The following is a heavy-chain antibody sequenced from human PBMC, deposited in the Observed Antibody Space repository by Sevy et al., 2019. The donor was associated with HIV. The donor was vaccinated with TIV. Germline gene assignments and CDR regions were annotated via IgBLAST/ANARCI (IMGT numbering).Heavy chain of an antibody. D-gene: IGHD2-8*02. CDR3: AKRRVQSGLSGGGANYGMDV. J-gene: IGHJ6*02. Sequence: GVSLRLSCAASGFPFSSYAMSWVRQAPGKGLEWVSTLIGGGSRTYYADSVTGRFIISRDNSRNTLYLQMNSLRAEDTAIYYCAKRRVQSGLSGGGANYGMDVCGRGTTVTVSS. V-gene: IGHV3-23*01. CDR1: GFPFSSYA. CDR2: LIGGGSRT.